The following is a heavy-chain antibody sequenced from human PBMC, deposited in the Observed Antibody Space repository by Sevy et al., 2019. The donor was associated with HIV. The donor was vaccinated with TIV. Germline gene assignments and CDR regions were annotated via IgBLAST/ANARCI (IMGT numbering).Heavy chain of an antibody. J-gene: IGHJ3*02. Sequence: GGSLRLSCAASIFTFNIYGMQWVRQAPDKGLEWVAYMRKDGLTTYYVDSVKGRFTISRDSSKNTLYLQMNSLRIEDAALYYCTRETTYYDASGPVPGDIWGQGTMVTVSS. CDR1: IFTFNIYG. V-gene: IGHV3-30*02. CDR2: MRKDGLTT. D-gene: IGHD3-16*01. CDR3: TRETTYYDASGPVPGDI.